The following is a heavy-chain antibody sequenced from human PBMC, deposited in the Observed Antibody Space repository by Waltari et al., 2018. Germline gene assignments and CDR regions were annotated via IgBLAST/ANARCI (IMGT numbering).Heavy chain of an antibody. D-gene: IGHD3-10*01. J-gene: IGHJ4*02. CDR1: GYPFTGYY. CDR3: ARGTRVSGTTLLYYFDY. V-gene: IGHV1-2*06. Sequence: QVQLVQSGAEVKKPGASVKVSCKASGYPFTGYYMHWVRQAPGQGLEWMGRINPNRGGTNYAQKFQGRVTMTRDTSISTAYMELSRLRSDDTAVYYCARGTRVSGTTLLYYFDYWGQGTLVTVSS. CDR2: INPNRGGT.